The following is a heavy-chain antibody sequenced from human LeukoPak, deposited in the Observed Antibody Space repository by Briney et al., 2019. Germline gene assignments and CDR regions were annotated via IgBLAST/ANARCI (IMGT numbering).Heavy chain of an antibody. Sequence: PGGSLRLSCAASGFTFSSYSMNWVRQAPGKGLEWVSSISSSSSYIYYADSVKGRFTISRDNAKNSLYLQMNSLRAEDTAVYYCARGVLRLGELSRFYFDYWGQGTLVTVSS. V-gene: IGHV3-21*01. CDR3: ARGVLRLGELSRFYFDY. J-gene: IGHJ4*02. D-gene: IGHD3-16*02. CDR1: GFTFSSYS. CDR2: ISSSSSYI.